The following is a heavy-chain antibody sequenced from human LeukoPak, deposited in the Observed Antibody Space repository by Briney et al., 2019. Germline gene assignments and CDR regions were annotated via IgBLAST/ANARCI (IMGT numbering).Heavy chain of an antibody. CDR1: GGSISSDDYY. V-gene: IGHV4-30-4*02. J-gene: IGHJ3*02. Sequence: SETLSLTCTVSGGSISSDDYYWSWIRQPPGKGLEWIGYIYYRGGTYYDPSLKSRVTISADTSKNQFSLKLSSVTAADTAVYYCARAAGGYSYGPYAFDIWGQGTMVTVSS. CDR2: IYYRGGT. D-gene: IGHD5-18*01. CDR3: ARAAGGYSYGPYAFDI.